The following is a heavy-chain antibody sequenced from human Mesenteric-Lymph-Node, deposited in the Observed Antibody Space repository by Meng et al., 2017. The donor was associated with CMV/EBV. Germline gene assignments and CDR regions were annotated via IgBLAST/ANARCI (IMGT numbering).Heavy chain of an antibody. Sequence: GGSLRLSCAASGFTFSSHSMNWVRQAPGKGLEWVSSITSNSDFIYYADSVKGRFTISRDNAKDSLYLQMNSLRAEDTAVYYCARAYISYDSESDHWGQGTLVTVSS. CDR3: ARAYISYDSESDH. J-gene: IGHJ4*02. V-gene: IGHV3-21*01. CDR1: GFTFSSHS. D-gene: IGHD5-12*01. CDR2: ITSNSDFI.